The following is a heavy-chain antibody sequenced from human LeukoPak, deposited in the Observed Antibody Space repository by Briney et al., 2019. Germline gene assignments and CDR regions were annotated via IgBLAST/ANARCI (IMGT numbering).Heavy chain of an antibody. CDR1: GGSISSGDYY. V-gene: IGHV4-30-4*01. CDR2: IYYSGST. Sequence: SQTLSLTCTVSGGSISSGDYYWSWIRQPPGKGLEWIGYIYYSGSTYYNPSLKSRVTISVDTSKNQFSLKLSSVTAADTAVYYCPRGSFGELSYYFDYWGQGTLVTVSS. CDR3: PRGSFGELSYYFDY. J-gene: IGHJ4*02. D-gene: IGHD3-10*01.